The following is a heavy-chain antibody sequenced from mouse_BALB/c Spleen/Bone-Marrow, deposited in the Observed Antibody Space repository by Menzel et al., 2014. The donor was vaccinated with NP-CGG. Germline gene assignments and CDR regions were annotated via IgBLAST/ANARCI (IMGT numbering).Heavy chain of an antibody. CDR2: INPNNGGS. V-gene: IGHV1-18*01. CDR1: GYTFTDYT. CDR3: ARGRWYY. D-gene: IGHD2-3*01. J-gene: IGHJ2*01. Sequence: VQLQQSGPELVKPGASVRISCKTSGYTFTDYTTHWAKQSHGKSLEWIGGINPNNGGSTYNQKFKGKTTLTIHKSSSTAYMELRSLTSEDSAVYYCARGRWYYWGQGTTLTVSS.